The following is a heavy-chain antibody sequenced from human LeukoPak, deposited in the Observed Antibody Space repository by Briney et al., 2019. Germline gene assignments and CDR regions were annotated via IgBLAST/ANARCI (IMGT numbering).Heavy chain of an antibody. Sequence: GRSLRLSCAASGFTFSSYGMHWVRQAPGKGLEWVAVISYDGSNKYYADSVKGRFTISRDNSKNTLYLQMNSLRAEDTAVYYCAKGALYAPVPDAENWFDLWGQGTLVTVSS. CDR1: GFTFSSYG. J-gene: IGHJ5*02. V-gene: IGHV3-30*18. CDR2: ISYDGSNK. D-gene: IGHD2-2*01. CDR3: AKGALYAPVPDAENWFDL.